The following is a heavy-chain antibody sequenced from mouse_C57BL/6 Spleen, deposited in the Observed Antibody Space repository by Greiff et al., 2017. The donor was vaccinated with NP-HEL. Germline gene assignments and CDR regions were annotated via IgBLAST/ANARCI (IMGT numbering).Heavy chain of an antibody. CDR1: GYTFTSYW. CDR3: ARPGWTTVVSTAADY. J-gene: IGHJ2*01. V-gene: IGHV1-53*01. Sequence: QVQLQQPGTELVKPGASVKLSCKASGYTFTSYWMHWVKQRPGQGLEWIGNINPSDGGTNYNEKFKSKATLAVDKSSSTAYLQLSSLTSEDSAVYYCARPGWTTVVSTAADYWGQGTTLTVSS. D-gene: IGHD1-1*01. CDR2: INPSDGGT.